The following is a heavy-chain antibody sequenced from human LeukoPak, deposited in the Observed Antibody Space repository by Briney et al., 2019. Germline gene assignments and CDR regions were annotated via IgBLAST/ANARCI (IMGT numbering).Heavy chain of an antibody. CDR2: IGASGGST. D-gene: IGHD3-10*01. J-gene: IGHJ4*02. V-gene: IGHV3-23*01. CDR1: GFTFSSYA. CDR3: ARFGVYDYGDY. Sequence: GGSLRLSCATSGFTFSSYAMSWVRQAPGKGLEWVSGIGASGGSTYYADSVKGRFTISRDNSKNTLYLQVNSLRAEDTAVYYCARFGVYDYGDYVGQGTLVTVSS.